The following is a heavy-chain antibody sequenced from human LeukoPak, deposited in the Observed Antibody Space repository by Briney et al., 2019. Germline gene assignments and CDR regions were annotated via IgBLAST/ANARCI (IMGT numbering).Heavy chain of an antibody. CDR1: GGSFSGYY. D-gene: IGHD6-13*01. CDR2: INHSGST. Sequence: TSETLSLTCAVYGGSFSGYYWSRIRQPPGKGLEWIGEINHSGSTNYNPSLQSRVTISVDTSKNQFSLKLSSVTAADTAVYYCARAPRKGIAAAGGGRYNWFDPWGQGTLVTVSS. V-gene: IGHV4-34*01. CDR3: ARAPRKGIAAAGGGRYNWFDP. J-gene: IGHJ5*02.